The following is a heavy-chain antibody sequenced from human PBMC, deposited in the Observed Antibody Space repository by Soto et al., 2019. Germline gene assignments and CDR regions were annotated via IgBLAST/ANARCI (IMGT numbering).Heavy chain of an antibody. CDR3: ARRIGYSYGYDYYYGMDV. Sequence: LGESLKISCKGSGYSFTSYWISWVRQMPGKGLEWMGRIDPSDSYTNYSPSFQGHVTISADKSISTAYLQWSSLKASDTAMYYCARRIGYSYGYDYYYGMDVWGQGTTVTVSS. CDR2: IDPSDSYT. J-gene: IGHJ6*01. D-gene: IGHD5-18*01. V-gene: IGHV5-10-1*01. CDR1: GYSFTSYW.